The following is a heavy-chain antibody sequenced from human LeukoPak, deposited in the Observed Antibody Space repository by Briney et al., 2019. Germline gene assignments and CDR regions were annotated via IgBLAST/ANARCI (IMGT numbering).Heavy chain of an antibody. Sequence: GGSLRLSCEASGLTDSTNFMGWVRQAPGKGLEWVSIIHTGGATYYMESVKGRSSISRDNFKNTLYLQMNSLRAEDTAVYYCARGRGSDWGQGTLVTVSS. J-gene: IGHJ4*02. CDR3: ARGRGSD. CDR2: IHTGGAT. CDR1: GLTDSTNF. D-gene: IGHD2-15*01. V-gene: IGHV3-53*01.